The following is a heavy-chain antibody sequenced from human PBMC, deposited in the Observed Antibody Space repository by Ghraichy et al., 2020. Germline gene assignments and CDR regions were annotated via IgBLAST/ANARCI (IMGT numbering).Heavy chain of an antibody. V-gene: IGHV4-39*01. CDR1: GGSISSSSYY. CDR2: IYYSGST. D-gene: IGHD5-18*01. Sequence: SQTLSLTCAVSGGSISSSSYYWAWIRQPPGKGLEWIGSIYYSGSTYYNPSLKSRILISVDTSKNQFSLNLSSVTAADTAVYFCARRSSWIQLGGFDPWGQGTLVTVSS. J-gene: IGHJ5*02. CDR3: ARRSSWIQLGGFDP.